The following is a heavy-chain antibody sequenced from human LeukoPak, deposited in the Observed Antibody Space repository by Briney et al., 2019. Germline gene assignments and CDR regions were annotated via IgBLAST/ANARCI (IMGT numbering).Heavy chain of an antibody. CDR2: ISWNSGSI. Sequence: GGSLRLSCAASGFTFDDYAMHWVRQAPGKGLEWVSGISWNSGSIGYADSVKGRFTISRDDAKSSLYLQMNSLRAEDTAVYYCARRNAMDVWGQGTTVIVFS. J-gene: IGHJ6*02. CDR3: ARRNAMDV. V-gene: IGHV3-9*01. CDR1: GFTFDDYA.